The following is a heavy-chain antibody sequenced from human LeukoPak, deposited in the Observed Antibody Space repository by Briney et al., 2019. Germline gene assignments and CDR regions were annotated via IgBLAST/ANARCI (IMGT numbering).Heavy chain of an antibody. Sequence: SETLSLTCAVYGGSFSGYYWSWIRQPPGKGLEWIGEINHSGSTNYNPSLKSRVTISVDTSKNQFSLKLSSVTAADTAVYYCAGTTKYSYDSSGYQPYYFDYWGQGTLVTVSP. CDR3: AGTTKYSYDSSGYQPYYFDY. J-gene: IGHJ4*02. V-gene: IGHV4-34*01. CDR2: INHSGST. D-gene: IGHD3-22*01. CDR1: GGSFSGYY.